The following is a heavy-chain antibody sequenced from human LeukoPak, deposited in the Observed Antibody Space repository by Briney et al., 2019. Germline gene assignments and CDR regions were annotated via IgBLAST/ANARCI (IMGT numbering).Heavy chain of an antibody. Sequence: GGSLRLSCAAFGFTLRDYGMRWVRQAPGKGLEWVSGISGGGVSTDYADSVKGRFTISRDNSKNMVYLQMKSLRAEDAAVYFCTRDREAEYCSGGSCYASQDAFDIWGQGTMVTVSS. CDR2: ISGGGVST. CDR1: GFTLRDYG. J-gene: IGHJ3*02. V-gene: IGHV3-23*01. CDR3: TRDREAEYCSGGSCYASQDAFDI. D-gene: IGHD2-15*01.